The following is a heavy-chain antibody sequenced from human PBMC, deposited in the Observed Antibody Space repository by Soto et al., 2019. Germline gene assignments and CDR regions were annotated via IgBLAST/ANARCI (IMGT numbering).Heavy chain of an antibody. CDR1: GFSFSNYA. Sequence: GGSLRLSCAASGFSFSNYAMSWVRQAPGKGLEWVSAINDNGVTTYYADSVKGRFTISRDNSKNTLYLQMNTLRAEDPARYYWARPHSDFWSGSKYWGREPLATVSS. J-gene: IGHJ4*02. D-gene: IGHD3-3*01. CDR3: ARPHSDFWSGSKY. V-gene: IGHV3-23*01. CDR2: INDNGVTT.